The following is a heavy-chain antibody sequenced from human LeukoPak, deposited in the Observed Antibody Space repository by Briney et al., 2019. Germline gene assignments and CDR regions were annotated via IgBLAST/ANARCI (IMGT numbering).Heavy chain of an antibody. V-gene: IGHV3-30*03. CDR1: GFTFSSYG. Sequence: GGSLRLSCAASGFTFSSYGMHWVRQAPGKGLEWVAVISYDGSNKYYADSVKGRFTISRDNAKNTLYLQMNSLRAEDTAVYYCARDRAAAGNYYYYGTDVWGQGTTVTVSS. D-gene: IGHD6-13*01. CDR3: ARDRAAAGNYYYYGTDV. J-gene: IGHJ6*02. CDR2: ISYDGSNK.